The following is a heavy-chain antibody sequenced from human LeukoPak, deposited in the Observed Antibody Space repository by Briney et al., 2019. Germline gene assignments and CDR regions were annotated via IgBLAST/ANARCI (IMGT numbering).Heavy chain of an antibody. CDR3: ARVFARSGEISGSYYYY. CDR1: GGTFSTYA. J-gene: IGHJ4*02. Sequence: SVKVSCKASGGTFSTYAINWVRQAPGQGLEWMGGIIPIFGTANYAQKFQGRVTITTDESASTAYMELSSLRSEDTAVYYCARVFARSGEISGSYYYYWGQGTLVTVSS. CDR2: IIPIFGTA. D-gene: IGHD1-26*01. V-gene: IGHV1-69*05.